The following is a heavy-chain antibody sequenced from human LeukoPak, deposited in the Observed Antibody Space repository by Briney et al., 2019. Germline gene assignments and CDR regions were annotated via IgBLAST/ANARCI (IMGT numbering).Heavy chain of an antibody. CDR3: AGGGVNFDY. CDR1: GFTFSSYE. J-gene: IGHJ4*02. CDR2: ISSSGSTI. V-gene: IGHV3-48*03. D-gene: IGHD3-10*01. Sequence: PGGSLRLSYAASGFTFSSYEMNWVRQAPGKGLEWVSYISSSGSTIYYADSVKGRFTISRDNAKNSLYLQMNSLRAEDTAVYYCAGGGVNFDYWGQGTLVTVSS.